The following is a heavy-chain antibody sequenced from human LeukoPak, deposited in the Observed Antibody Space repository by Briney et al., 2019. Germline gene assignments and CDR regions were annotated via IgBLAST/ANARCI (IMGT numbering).Heavy chain of an antibody. J-gene: IGHJ4*02. Sequence: ETLSLTCTVSGGSISSYYWSWIRQPPGKGLEWIGYIYYSGSTNYNPSLKSRVTISVDTSKNQFSLKLSSVTAADTAVYYCARAPGAPEWFGELLFYFDYWGQGTLSPSPQ. D-gene: IGHD3-10*01. CDR2: IYYSGST. CDR1: GGSISSYY. V-gene: IGHV4-59*01. CDR3: ARAPGAPEWFGELLFYFDY.